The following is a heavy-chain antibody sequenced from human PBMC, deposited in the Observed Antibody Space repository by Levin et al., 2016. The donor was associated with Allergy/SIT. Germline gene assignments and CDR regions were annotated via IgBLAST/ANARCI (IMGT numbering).Heavy chain of an antibody. CDR2: IYWNGAY. CDR1: GFSLSTAEVG. CDR3: GHSVGNNVRTHRPLVH. J-gene: IGHJ1*01. D-gene: IGHD2/OR15-2a*01. Sequence: SGPTLVKPTQTLTLTCTFSGFSLSTAEVGVGWIRQPPGEALEWLALIYWNGAYHYRPPLKDRLTITKDTSKNQVFLTVTNMSPADTATYYCGHSVGNNVRTHRPLVHWGQGTLVTVSS. V-gene: IGHV2-5*01.